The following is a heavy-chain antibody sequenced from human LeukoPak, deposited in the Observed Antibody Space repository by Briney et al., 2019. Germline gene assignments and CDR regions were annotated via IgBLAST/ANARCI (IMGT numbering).Heavy chain of an antibody. CDR1: GFTFDDYA. J-gene: IGHJ5*02. CDR3: AKEPYGDINWFDP. V-gene: IGHV3-9*01. CDR2: ISWNSGSI. Sequence: GRSLRLSCAASGFTFDDYAMHWVRQAPGKGLEWVSGISWNSGSIGYADSVKGRFTISRDNAKNSLYLQMNSLRAEDTAVYYCAKEPYGDINWFDPWGQGALVTVSS. D-gene: IGHD4-17*01.